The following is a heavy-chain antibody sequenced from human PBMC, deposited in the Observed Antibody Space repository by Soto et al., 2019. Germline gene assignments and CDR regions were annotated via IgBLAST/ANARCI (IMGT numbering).Heavy chain of an antibody. Sequence: GSLRLSCAASGFTFNRYAMSWVRQAPGKGLEWVSTISGSGGSTYYADSVQGRFSISRDNSKNTLSLQVNSLRAEDTAIYYCAKNPGYYYDSTGYHFDYWGQGTLVTVSS. CDR3: AKNPGYYYDSTGYHFDY. CDR1: GFTFNRYA. V-gene: IGHV3-23*01. CDR2: ISGSGGST. D-gene: IGHD3-22*01. J-gene: IGHJ4*02.